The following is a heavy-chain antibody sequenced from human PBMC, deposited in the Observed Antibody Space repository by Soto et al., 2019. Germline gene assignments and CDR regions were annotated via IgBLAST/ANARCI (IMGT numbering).Heavy chain of an antibody. CDR3: VRDRTKTLRDWFDP. CDR1: GASISGFY. J-gene: IGHJ5*02. CDR2: TYATGTT. V-gene: IGHV4-4*07. D-gene: IGHD1-1*01. Sequence: QVQLQESGPGLVKPSETLSLTCTVSGASISGFYWSWIRKSAGKGLEWIGRTYATGTTDYNPSVKRRVMLSVDTSKKQFALKLRSVTAADTAGYYCVRDRTKTLRDWFDPWGQGISVTVSS.